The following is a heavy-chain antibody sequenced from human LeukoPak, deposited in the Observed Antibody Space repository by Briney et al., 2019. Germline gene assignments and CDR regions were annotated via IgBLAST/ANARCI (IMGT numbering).Heavy chain of an antibody. Sequence: GGSLRLSCAASGFTFSSYSMNWVRQAPGKGLEWVSYISSSSSTIYYADSVKGRFTISRDNAKDSLYLQMNSLRAEDTAVYYCARGARAKIDAFGIWGQGTMVTVSS. J-gene: IGHJ3*02. D-gene: IGHD3-16*01. V-gene: IGHV3-48*01. CDR1: GFTFSSYS. CDR3: ARGARAKIDAFGI. CDR2: ISSSSSTI.